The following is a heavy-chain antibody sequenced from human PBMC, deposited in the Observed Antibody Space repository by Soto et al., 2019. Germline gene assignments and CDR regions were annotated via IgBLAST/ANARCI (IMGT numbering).Heavy chain of an antibody. CDR3: ARAASWSGGDCYHFGY. Sequence: GGSLRLSCAASGFAFISYAMSWVRQAPGKGLEWVSAIGTSYGSTYYAASVKGRFTISRDNSKNTLFLQMDSPRAEDTAMYFCARAASWSGGDCYHFGYWGQGALVTVSS. J-gene: IGHJ4*02. V-gene: IGHV3-23*01. CDR2: IGTSYGST. CDR1: GFAFISYA. D-gene: IGHD2-21*02.